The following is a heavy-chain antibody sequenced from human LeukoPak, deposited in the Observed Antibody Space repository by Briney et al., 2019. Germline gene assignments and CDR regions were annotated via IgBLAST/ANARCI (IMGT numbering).Heavy chain of an antibody. Sequence: ASVKVSCKASGYTFTGYYMHWVRQAPGQRLEWMGWINAGNGNTKYSQKFQGRVTITRDTSASTAYMELSSLRSEDTAIYYCARPRGNSSGLDYWGQGTLVTVSS. D-gene: IGHD6-19*01. CDR2: INAGNGNT. CDR3: ARPRGNSSGLDY. V-gene: IGHV1-3*01. J-gene: IGHJ4*02. CDR1: GYTFTGYY.